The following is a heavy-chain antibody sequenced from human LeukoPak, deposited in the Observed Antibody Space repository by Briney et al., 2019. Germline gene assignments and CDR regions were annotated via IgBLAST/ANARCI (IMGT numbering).Heavy chain of an antibody. CDR3: AKDRGYCSSTSCYTGENY. CDR2: IRYDGSNK. CDR1: GFTFSSYG. D-gene: IGHD2-2*02. V-gene: IGHV3-30*02. J-gene: IGHJ4*02. Sequence: GGSLRLSCAASGFTFSSYGMHWVRQAPGKGLEWVAFIRYDGSNKYYADSVKGRFTISRDNSKNTLYLQMNSLRAEDTAVYYCAKDRGYCSSTSCYTGENYWGQGTLVTVSS.